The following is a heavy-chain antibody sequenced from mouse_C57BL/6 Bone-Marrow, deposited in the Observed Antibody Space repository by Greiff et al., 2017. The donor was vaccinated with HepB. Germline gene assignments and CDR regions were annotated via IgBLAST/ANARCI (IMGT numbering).Heavy chain of an antibody. V-gene: IGHV1-82*01. J-gene: IGHJ2*01. CDR3: ARRLRYHFDY. D-gene: IGHD1-1*01. CDR1: GYAFSSSW. Sequence: QVQLQQSGPELVKPGASVKISCKASGYAFSSSWMNWVKQRPGKGLEWIGRIYPGDGDTNYNGKFKGKATLTADKSSSTAYMQLSNLTSEDSAVYVCARRLRYHFDYWGQGTTLTVSS. CDR2: IYPGDGDT.